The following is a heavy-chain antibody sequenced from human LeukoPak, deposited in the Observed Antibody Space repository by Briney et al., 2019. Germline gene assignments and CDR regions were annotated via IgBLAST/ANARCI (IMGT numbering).Heavy chain of an antibody. Sequence: PGGSLRLSCAASGCTFSNYWMTWVRQAPGKGLEWVALINQDGSEEHYMDSAKARFTISRDNAKNSLSLQMNSLRAEDTAVYYCVRDGGVSGYDLLDYWGQGTLVTVSS. CDR2: INQDGSEE. CDR1: GCTFSNYW. CDR3: VRDGGVSGYDLLDY. D-gene: IGHD5-12*01. V-gene: IGHV3-7*01. J-gene: IGHJ4*02.